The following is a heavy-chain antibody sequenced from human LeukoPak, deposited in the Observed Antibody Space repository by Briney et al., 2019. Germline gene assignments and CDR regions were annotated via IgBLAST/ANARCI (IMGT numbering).Heavy chain of an antibody. CDR1: GFTFSSNN. J-gene: IGHJ4*02. CDR2: ISSSSSYI. Sequence: PGGSLRLSCAASGFTFSSNNMNWVRQAPGKGLEWVSYISSSSSYIYYADSVKGRFTISRDNAKNSLYLQMNSLRAEDTAVYYCARDFSAGCSSTSCYTWGQGTLVTVSS. V-gene: IGHV3-21*05. D-gene: IGHD2-2*02. CDR3: ARDFSAGCSSTSCYT.